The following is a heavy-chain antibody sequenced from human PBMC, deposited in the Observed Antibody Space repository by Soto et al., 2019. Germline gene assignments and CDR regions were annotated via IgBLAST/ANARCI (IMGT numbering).Heavy chain of an antibody. CDR3: ARMSSSSSEGIDYFYGMDV. CDR2: INHIWST. D-gene: IGHD6-6*01. V-gene: IGHV4-59*13. Sequence: ETLSLTSTVPGGPISSYSWSWIRQPPGRGLKGFGDINHIWSTNYNPPPTIGATIPVEPSKNQFALRLSSVTAADTDAYYCARMSSSSSEGIDYFYGMDVWGQGTTVTVSS. J-gene: IGHJ6*02. CDR1: GGPISSYS.